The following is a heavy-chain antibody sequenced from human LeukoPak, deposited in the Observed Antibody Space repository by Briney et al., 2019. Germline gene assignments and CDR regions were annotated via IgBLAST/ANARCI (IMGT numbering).Heavy chain of an antibody. J-gene: IGHJ4*02. CDR2: ISHSGNS. CDR3: ARVGVVTQDFDY. D-gene: IGHD4-23*01. V-gene: IGHV4-59*01. CDR1: GGSTSDYY. Sequence: SETLSLTCTVSGGSTSDYYWSWIRQPPGKGLEWIGFISHSGNSNYNPSLKSRVTISMDTSKSQFSLRLNSVIAADTAVYFCARVGVVTQDFDYWGQGTLVTVSP.